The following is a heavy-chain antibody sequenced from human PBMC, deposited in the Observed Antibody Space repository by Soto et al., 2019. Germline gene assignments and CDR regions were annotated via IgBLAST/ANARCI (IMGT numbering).Heavy chain of an antibody. D-gene: IGHD3-16*02. CDR2: IFPILDTT. CDR3: ARDRELSQGGRFDP. CDR1: GGTISSFS. J-gene: IGHJ5*02. V-gene: IGHV1-69*01. Sequence: QVQLVQSGAEVKKPGSSVKVSCKASGGTISSFSISWLRQAPGQGLEWLGGIFPILDTTTYAQNFQGRVTITADESTSTAYMELSSLRSEDTAVYYCARDRELSQGGRFDPWGQGTLVTVSS.